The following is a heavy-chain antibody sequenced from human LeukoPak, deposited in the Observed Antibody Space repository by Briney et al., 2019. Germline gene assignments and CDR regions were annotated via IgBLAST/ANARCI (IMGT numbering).Heavy chain of an antibody. J-gene: IGHJ6*03. CDR2: MNPNSGNT. Sequence: ASVTVSCKASGYTFTSYDINWVRQAPGQGLEWMGWMNPNSGNTGYAQTFQGRVTITRNTSISTAYRELSSLRSEDTAVYYCARGPRGRYQLLYYMDVWGKGTTVTVSS. CDR3: ARGPRGRYQLLYYMDV. CDR1: GYTFTSYD. V-gene: IGHV1-8*01. D-gene: IGHD2-2*01.